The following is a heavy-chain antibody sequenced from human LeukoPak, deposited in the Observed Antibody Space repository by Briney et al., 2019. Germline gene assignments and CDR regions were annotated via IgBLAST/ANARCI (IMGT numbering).Heavy chain of an antibody. CDR3: ARRVATYYDILTGPYGMDV. CDR1: GGSISSGGYC. J-gene: IGHJ6*02. Sequence: PSQTLSLTCTVSGGSISSGGYCWSWIRQHPGEGLEWIGYIYYSGSTYYNPSLKSRVTISVDTSKNQFSLKLSSVTAADTAVYYCARRVATYYDILTGPYGMDVWGQGTTVTVSS. CDR2: IYYSGST. V-gene: IGHV4-31*03. D-gene: IGHD3-9*01.